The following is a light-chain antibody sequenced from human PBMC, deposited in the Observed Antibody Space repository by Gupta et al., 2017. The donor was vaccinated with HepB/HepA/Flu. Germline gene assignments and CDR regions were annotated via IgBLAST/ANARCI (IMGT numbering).Light chain of an antibody. CDR2: GNS. V-gene: IGLV1-40*01. CDR3: QSYDSSRSGFWV. CDR1: SSNIGAGYD. Sequence: QSVLTQPPSVSGAPGHMVTISCTGSSSNIGAGYDVHWYQQHPGTAPKLLIYGNSNRPSGGPDRCSGSKSGTSASLAITGLQAEDEADYYCQSYDSSRSGFWVFGGGTKLTVL. J-gene: IGLJ3*02.